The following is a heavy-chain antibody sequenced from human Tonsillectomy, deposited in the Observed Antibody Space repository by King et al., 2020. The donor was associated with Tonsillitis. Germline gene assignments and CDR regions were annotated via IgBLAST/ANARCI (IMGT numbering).Heavy chain of an antibody. J-gene: IGHJ4*02. CDR3: ARGHGVRGVIRRENKRHFDY. D-gene: IGHD3-10*01. V-gene: IGHV4-34*01. Sequence: VQLQQWGAGLLKPSETLSLTCAVYGGSFSGYYWSWIRQPPGKGLEWIGEINHSGSTNYNPSLKSRVTISVDASKNQFSLKLSSVTAADTAVYYCARGHGVRGVIRRENKRHFDYWGQGTLVTVSS. CDR2: INHSGST. CDR1: GGSFSGYY.